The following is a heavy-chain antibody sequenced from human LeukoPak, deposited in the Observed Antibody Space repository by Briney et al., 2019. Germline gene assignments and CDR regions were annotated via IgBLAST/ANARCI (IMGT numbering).Heavy chain of an antibody. J-gene: IGHJ3*02. Sequence: GGSLRLSCAASGFTFTDYWMHWVRQALGKGLVWVSRISADGRMTDYEDSVKGRFTVSRDNAKNTLYLQMNRVRAEDTAVYYCARGGFTYGPATLGALDIWGQGTMVPVSS. CDR1: GFTFTDYW. CDR3: ARGGFTYGPATLGALDI. D-gene: IGHD5-18*01. V-gene: IGHV3-74*01. CDR2: ISADGRMT.